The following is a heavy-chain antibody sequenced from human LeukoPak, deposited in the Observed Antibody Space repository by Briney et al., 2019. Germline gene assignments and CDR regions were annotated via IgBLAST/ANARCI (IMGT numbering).Heavy chain of an antibody. CDR3: VRDRELTF. CDR2: IYNSGST. Sequence: PAETLSLTCTVSGGSISIYYWSWVRQPPGKGLEWIGYIYNSGSTIYNPSLKSRVSISVDTSKNQFSLKLNSVTAADTAVYFCVRDRELTFWSQGTLVTVSS. J-gene: IGHJ4*02. CDR1: GGSISIYY. V-gene: IGHV4-59*01. D-gene: IGHD1-26*01.